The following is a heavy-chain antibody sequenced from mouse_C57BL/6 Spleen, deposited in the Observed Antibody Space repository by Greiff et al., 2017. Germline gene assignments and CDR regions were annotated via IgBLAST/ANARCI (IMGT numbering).Heavy chain of an antibody. CDR3: ARGPTVGAFDY. D-gene: IGHD1-1*01. CDR2: ISSGSSTI. J-gene: IGHJ2*01. Sequence: EVKLMESGGGLVKPGGSLKLSCAASGFTFSDYGMHWVRQAPEKGLEWVAYISSGSSTIYYADTVKGRFTISRDNAKNTLFLQMTSLRSEDTAMYYCARGPTVGAFDYWGQGTTLTVSS. V-gene: IGHV5-17*01. CDR1: GFTFSDYG.